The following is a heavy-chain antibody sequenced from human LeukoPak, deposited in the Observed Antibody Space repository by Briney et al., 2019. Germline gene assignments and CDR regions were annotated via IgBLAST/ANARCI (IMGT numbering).Heavy chain of an antibody. CDR3: ARGCSGGSCYVY. Sequence: ASVKVSCKASGYTFTGYYIHWVRQAPGQGLEWMGWINPNSGGTNYAQKFQGRVTMTRDTSISTAYMELSRLGSDDTAVYYCARGCSGGSCYVYWGQGTLVTVSS. CDR2: INPNSGGT. V-gene: IGHV1-2*02. CDR1: GYTFTGYY. J-gene: IGHJ4*02. D-gene: IGHD2-15*01.